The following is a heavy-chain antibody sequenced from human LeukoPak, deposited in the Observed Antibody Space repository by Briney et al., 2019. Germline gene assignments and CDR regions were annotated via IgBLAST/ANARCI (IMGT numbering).Heavy chain of an antibody. CDR1: GGSISSYY. D-gene: IGHD6-13*01. Sequence: PSETLSLTCTVSGGSISSYYWSWIRQPPGKGLEWIGYIYYSGSTNYNPSLKSRVTISVDTSKNQFSLKLSSVTAADTAVYYCARDREQQLAFDYWGQGTLVTVSS. J-gene: IGHJ4*02. V-gene: IGHV4-59*01. CDR3: ARDREQQLAFDY. CDR2: IYYSGST.